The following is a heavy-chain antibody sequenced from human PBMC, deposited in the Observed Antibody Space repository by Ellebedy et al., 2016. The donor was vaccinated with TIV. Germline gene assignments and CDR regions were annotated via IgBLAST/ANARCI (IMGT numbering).Heavy chain of an antibody. V-gene: IGHV3-23*01. D-gene: IGHD1-26*01. CDR3: AKAGRGTTPRYFDF. Sequence: GESLKISCAASGITFSSYPMSWVRQAPGKGLEWVSAIGASGAVTSYADSLKGRFTISRDNSKNTLYLQMNGLRAEDTAFYYCAKAGRGTTPRYFDFWGQGTLVTVSS. CDR2: IGASGAVT. J-gene: IGHJ4*02. CDR1: GITFSSYP.